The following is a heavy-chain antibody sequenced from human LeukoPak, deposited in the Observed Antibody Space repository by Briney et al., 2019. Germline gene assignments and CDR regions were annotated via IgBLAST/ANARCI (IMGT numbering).Heavy chain of an antibody. D-gene: IGHD5-12*01. J-gene: IGHJ4*02. CDR2: IWYDGSNK. CDR1: GFTFSTYG. V-gene: IGHV3-33*01. CDR3: ARAGYGSIFYFDY. Sequence: PGRSLRLSCEASGFTFSTYGIHWVRQAPGKGLEWVALIWYDGSNKYYADSVKGQFTISRDNSKNTLYLQMSSLRAEDTAVYFCARAGYGSIFYFDYWGQGTLVTVSS.